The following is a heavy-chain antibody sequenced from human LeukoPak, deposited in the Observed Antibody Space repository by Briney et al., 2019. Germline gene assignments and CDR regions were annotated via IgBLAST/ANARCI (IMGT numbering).Heavy chain of an antibody. D-gene: IGHD2-21*02. J-gene: IGHJ3*01. V-gene: IGHV4-39*01. Sequence: ETLSLTCTVSGGSISSSTYYWGWIRQPPGTGLEWIGSIYYTGSTYYNPSLKSRVTISVDTSKNQFSLKLSSVTAADTAVYYCARRGDLGRAFDVWGQGTMVTVSS. CDR2: IYYTGST. CDR3: ARRGDLGRAFDV. CDR1: GGSISSSTYY.